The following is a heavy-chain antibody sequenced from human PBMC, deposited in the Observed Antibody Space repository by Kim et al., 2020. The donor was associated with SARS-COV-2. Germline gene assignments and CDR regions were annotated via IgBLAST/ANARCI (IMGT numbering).Heavy chain of an antibody. J-gene: IGHJ6*02. CDR2: INHSGST. CDR1: GGSFSGYY. CDR3: ARGMMTTVTDNNYYYYYGMDV. D-gene: IGHD4-4*01. V-gene: IGHV4-34*01. Sequence: SETLSLTCAVYGGSFSGYYWSWIRQPPGKGLEWIGEINHSGSTNYNPSLKSRVTISVDTSKNQFSLKLSSGTAADTAVYYCARGMMTTVTDNNYYYYYGMDVWGQGTTVTVSS.